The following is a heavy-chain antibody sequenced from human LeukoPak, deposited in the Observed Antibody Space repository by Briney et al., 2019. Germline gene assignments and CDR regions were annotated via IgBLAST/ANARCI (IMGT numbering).Heavy chain of an antibody. J-gene: IGHJ4*02. V-gene: IGHV3-30*18. CDR2: ISYDGSNK. D-gene: IGHD1-1*01. CDR3: AKTGNPATGDY. Sequence: PGRSLRLSCAASGFTFSSYGMHWVRQAPGKRLEWVAVISYDGSNKYYADSVKGRFTISRDNSKNTLYLQMNSLRAEDTAVYYCAKTGNPATGDYWGQGTLVTVSS. CDR1: GFTFSSYG.